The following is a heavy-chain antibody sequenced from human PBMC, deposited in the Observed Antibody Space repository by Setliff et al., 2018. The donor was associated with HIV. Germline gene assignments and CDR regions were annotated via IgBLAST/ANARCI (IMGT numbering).Heavy chain of an antibody. Sequence: ASVKVSCKASGYTFTIYSINWVRQATGQGLEWMGSISGYNGNTNYAQKFQGRVTMTTDTSTSTAYMELRSLRSDDTAVYYCARGSSSIAAAYPDALDIWGQGTMVTVSS. J-gene: IGHJ3*02. CDR3: ARGSSSIAAAYPDALDI. V-gene: IGHV1-18*01. CDR2: ISGYNGNT. D-gene: IGHD6-13*01. CDR1: GYTFTIYS.